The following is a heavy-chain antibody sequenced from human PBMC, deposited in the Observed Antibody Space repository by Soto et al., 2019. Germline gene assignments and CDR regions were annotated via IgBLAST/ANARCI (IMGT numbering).Heavy chain of an antibody. V-gene: IGHV1-69*13. CDR2: FIPMSGTA. CDR1: GGTLNKYG. CDR3: ASGKPATFGGVIVYYYYAMDV. D-gene: IGHD3-16*02. J-gene: IGHJ6*02. Sequence: AASVKVSCKASGGTLNKYGISWVRQAPGQGLEWMGDFIPMSGTANYAQKFQGRVTITADESTSTAYMDLSSLRSEDTAVYYCASGKPATFGGVIVYYYYAMDVWGQGTTVTVSS.